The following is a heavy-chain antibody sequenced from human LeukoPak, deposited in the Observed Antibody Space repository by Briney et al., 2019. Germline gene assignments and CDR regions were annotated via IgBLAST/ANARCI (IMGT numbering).Heavy chain of an antibody. J-gene: IGHJ4*02. Sequence: SSETLSLTCAVSGGSISSGGYSWSWIRQPPGKGLEWIGYIYHSGSTYYNPSLKSRVTISVDRSKNQFSLKLSSVTAADTAVYYCAGEGEGLGILDYWGQGTLVTVSS. V-gene: IGHV4-30-2*01. CDR3: AGEGEGLGILDY. CDR2: IYHSGST. CDR1: GGSISSGGYS. D-gene: IGHD7-27*01.